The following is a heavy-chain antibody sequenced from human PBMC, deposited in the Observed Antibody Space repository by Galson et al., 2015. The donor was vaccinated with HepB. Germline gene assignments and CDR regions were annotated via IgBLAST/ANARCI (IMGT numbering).Heavy chain of an antibody. V-gene: IGHV3-30*18. CDR3: AKAHRYSSGGLDY. Sequence: SLRLSCAASGFTFSSYGMHWVRQAPGKGLEWVAVISYDGSNKYYADSVKGRFTISRDNSKNTLYLQMNSLRAEDTAVYYCAKAHRYSSGGLDYWGQGTLVTVSS. D-gene: IGHD6-19*01. J-gene: IGHJ4*02. CDR2: ISYDGSNK. CDR1: GFTFSSYG.